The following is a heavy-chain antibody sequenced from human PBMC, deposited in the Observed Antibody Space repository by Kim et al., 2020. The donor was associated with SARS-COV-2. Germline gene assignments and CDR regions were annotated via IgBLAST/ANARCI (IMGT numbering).Heavy chain of an antibody. D-gene: IGHD3-22*01. Sequence: GGSLRLSCAASGFTFSSYWMSWVRQAPGKGLELVANIKQDGSEKYYVDSVKGRFTISRDNAKNSLYLQMNSLRAEDTAVYYCARDQDYYDSSGYDYWGQGTLVTVSS. CDR2: IKQDGSEK. V-gene: IGHV3-7*01. CDR1: GFTFSSYW. CDR3: ARDQDYYDSSGYDY. J-gene: IGHJ4*02.